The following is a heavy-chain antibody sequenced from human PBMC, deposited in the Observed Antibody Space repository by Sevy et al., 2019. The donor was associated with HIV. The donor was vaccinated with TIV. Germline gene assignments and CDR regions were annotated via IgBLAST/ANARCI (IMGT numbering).Heavy chain of an antibody. CDR2: ISGSGDST. CDR3: ARRPDVGVLFPTGVLDV. CDR1: GFTFNSYA. D-gene: IGHD2-2*01. J-gene: IGHJ6*02. Sequence: GGSLRLSCVASGFTFNSYAMTWVRQAPGKGPQWVSVISGSGDSTYYADSVKGRFTIFRDNSKNPRYLQMTSLTAGDTAVYFCARRPDVGVLFPTGVLDVWGQGTTVTVSS. V-gene: IGHV3-23*01.